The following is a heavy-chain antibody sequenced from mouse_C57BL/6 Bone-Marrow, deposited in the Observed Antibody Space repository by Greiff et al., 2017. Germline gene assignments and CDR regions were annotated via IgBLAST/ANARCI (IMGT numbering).Heavy chain of an antibody. V-gene: IGHV1-50*01. CDR3: ARRGLRPFAY. Sequence: QVQLQQPGAELVKPGASVKLSCKASGYTFTSYWMQWVKQRPGQGLEWIGEIDPSDSYPNYNQKFKGKATLTVDSSSSTAYMQLSSLTSEDSAVYYCARRGLRPFAYWGQGTLVTVSA. CDR2: IDPSDSYP. D-gene: IGHD2-4*01. J-gene: IGHJ3*01. CDR1: GYTFTSYW.